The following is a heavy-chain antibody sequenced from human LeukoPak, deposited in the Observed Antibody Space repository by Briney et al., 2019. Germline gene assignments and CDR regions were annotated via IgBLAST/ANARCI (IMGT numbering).Heavy chain of an antibody. CDR1: GGSFSGYY. CDR2: INHSGST. V-gene: IGHV4-34*01. J-gene: IGHJ4*02. D-gene: IGHD2-2*01. CDR3: ARSSHRSTPFDY. Sequence: PSETLSLTCAVYGGSFSGYYWSWIRQPPGKGLEWIGEINHSGSTNYNPSLKSRVTISVDTSKNQFSLKLSSVTAADTAVYYCARSSHRSTPFDYWGQGTLVTVSS.